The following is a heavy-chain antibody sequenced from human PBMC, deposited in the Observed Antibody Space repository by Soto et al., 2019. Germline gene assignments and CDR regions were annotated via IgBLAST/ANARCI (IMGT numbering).Heavy chain of an antibody. Sequence: QVQLVQSGAEVKKPGASVKVSCKASGYTFTGYYMHWVRQAPGQGLEWMGWINPNSGGTNYAQKLQGWVTMTRDTSISTAYMELSRLRSDDTAVYYCARGLPVDIVLVVAATNWFDPWGQGTLVTVSS. D-gene: IGHD2-15*01. V-gene: IGHV1-2*04. CDR2: INPNSGGT. CDR3: ARGLPVDIVLVVAATNWFDP. J-gene: IGHJ5*02. CDR1: GYTFTGYY.